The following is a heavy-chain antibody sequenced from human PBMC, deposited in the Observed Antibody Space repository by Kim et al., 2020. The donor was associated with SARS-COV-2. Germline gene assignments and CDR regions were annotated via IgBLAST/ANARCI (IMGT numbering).Heavy chain of an antibody. Sequence: VDSVKGRFTISRDNAKNSLYLQMNSLRAEDTAVYYCAREHYYDSSGYYDYWGQGILVTVSS. CDR3: AREHYYDSSGYYDY. J-gene: IGHJ4*02. D-gene: IGHD3-22*01. V-gene: IGHV3-7*01.